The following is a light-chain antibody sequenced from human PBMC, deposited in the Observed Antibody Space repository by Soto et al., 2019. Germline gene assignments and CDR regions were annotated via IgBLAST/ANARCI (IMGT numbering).Light chain of an antibody. CDR1: SSDVGDYNY. CDR2: DVS. CDR3: SSYTSSGTYM. J-gene: IGLJ1*01. V-gene: IGLV2-14*01. Sequence: QSALTQPASVSGSPGQSITISCTGTSSDVGDYNYVSWYQQHPGKAPELMIYDVSDRPSGVSNRFSGSKSGNTASLSISRLQAEDEADYYCSSYTSSGTYMFGTGTKVTVL.